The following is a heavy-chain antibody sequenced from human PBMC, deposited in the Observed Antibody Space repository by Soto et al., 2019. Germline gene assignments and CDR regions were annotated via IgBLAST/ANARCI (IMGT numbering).Heavy chain of an antibody. CDR3: AREGGIAVAGPER. V-gene: IGHV4-31*03. J-gene: IGHJ4*02. Sequence: QVQLQESGLGLVKPSQTLSLTCTVSGGSISSGGYYWSWIRQPPGKGLEWIGYIYYSGSTYYNPSLKSRVTISVDTSKNQCSLKLSSVTAADTAVYYCAREGGIAVAGPERWGQGTLVTVSS. CDR1: GGSISSGGYY. CDR2: IYYSGST. D-gene: IGHD6-19*01.